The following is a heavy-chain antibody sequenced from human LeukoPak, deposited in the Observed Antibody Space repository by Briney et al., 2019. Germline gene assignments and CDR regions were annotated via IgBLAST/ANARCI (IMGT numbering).Heavy chain of an antibody. J-gene: IGHJ4*02. Sequence: PGGSLRLSCAASGFTFSSYSMNWVRQAPGKGLEWVSSISSSSSYIYYADSVKGRFTISRDNAKNSLYLQMNSLRAEDTAVYYCAREGAFYDSSGYYLSPLDYWGQGTLVTVSS. CDR3: AREGAFYDSSGYYLSPLDY. V-gene: IGHV3-21*01. CDR1: GFTFSSYS. D-gene: IGHD3-22*01. CDR2: ISSSSSYI.